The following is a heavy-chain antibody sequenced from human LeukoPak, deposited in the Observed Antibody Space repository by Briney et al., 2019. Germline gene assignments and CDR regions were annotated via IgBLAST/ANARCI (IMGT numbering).Heavy chain of an antibody. CDR1: GGSVTSGNYY. Sequence: SETLSLTRTVSGGSVTSGNYYWNWIRQPAGKGLEWIGRIYTNGGASYNPSLKSRVTISIDASKNQFSLKLSSVTAADTAVYYCAREPPGYWGQGILVTVSS. V-gene: IGHV4-61*02. CDR2: IYTNGGA. J-gene: IGHJ4*02. CDR3: AREPPGY.